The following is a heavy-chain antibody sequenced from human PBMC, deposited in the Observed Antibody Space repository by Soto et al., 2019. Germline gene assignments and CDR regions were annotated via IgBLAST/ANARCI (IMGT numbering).Heavy chain of an antibody. CDR3: ARQPTTGDTDLWFDP. CDR2: IFYSGST. D-gene: IGHD2-21*01. Sequence: SETLSLTCAVYGGSFSGYYWAWIRQPPGKGLEWLANIFYSGSTYYNPSLASRVTVSVDTSKNEFSLKLRSVTAADTAVYYCARQPTTGDTDLWFDPWGQGTLVTVSS. J-gene: IGHJ5*02. CDR1: GGSFSGYY. V-gene: IGHV4-34*12.